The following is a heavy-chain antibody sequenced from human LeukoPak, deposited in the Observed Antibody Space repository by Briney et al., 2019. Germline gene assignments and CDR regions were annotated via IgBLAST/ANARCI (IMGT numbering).Heavy chain of an antibody. Sequence: PGGSLRLSCAASGFTFSSYAMSWVRQAPGKGLEWVSAISGSGGSTYYADSVKGRFTISRDNSKNTLYLQMNSLRAENTAVYYCAKDLRTYYYDSSGYCWDQGTLVTVSS. CDR1: GFTFSSYA. D-gene: IGHD3-22*01. J-gene: IGHJ4*02. V-gene: IGHV3-23*01. CDR3: AKDLRTYYYDSSGYC. CDR2: ISGSGGST.